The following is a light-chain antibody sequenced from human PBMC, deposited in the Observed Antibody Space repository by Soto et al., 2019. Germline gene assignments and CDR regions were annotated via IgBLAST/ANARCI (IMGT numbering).Light chain of an antibody. J-gene: IGLJ3*02. Sequence: QLVLTQPPSASGTPGQRVTISCSGSSSNIGSNPVYWYQQLPGTAPNLLINRNNQRPSGVPARFSGSKSGTSASLAISGLRSEDEADYYCAAWDDSLSGRVFGGGTKLTVL. V-gene: IGLV1-47*01. CDR3: AAWDDSLSGRV. CDR1: SSNIGSNP. CDR2: RNN.